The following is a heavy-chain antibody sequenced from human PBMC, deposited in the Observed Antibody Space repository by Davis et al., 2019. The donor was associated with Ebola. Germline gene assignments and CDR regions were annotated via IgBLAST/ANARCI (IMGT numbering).Heavy chain of an antibody. D-gene: IGHD4-17*01. V-gene: IGHV3-53*04. CDR3: AREYGYYGMDV. CDR2: IYSGGST. J-gene: IGHJ6*02. Sequence: GESLKISCAASGFTVSSNYMSWVRQAPGKGLEWVSAIYSGGSTYYADSVKGRFTISRHNPKNTLYLQMNSLRAEDTDVYYCAREYGYYGMDVWGQGTTVTVSS. CDR1: GFTVSSNY.